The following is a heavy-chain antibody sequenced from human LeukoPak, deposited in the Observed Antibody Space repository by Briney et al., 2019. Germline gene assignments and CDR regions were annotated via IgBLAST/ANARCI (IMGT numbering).Heavy chain of an antibody. V-gene: IGHV3-7*01. D-gene: IGHD3-22*01. CDR3: ATDHYYYDSTET. CDR2: IKQDGSEK. Sequence: GGSLRLSCAASGFTFSSYWMNWVRQAPGKGLEWVANIKQDGSEKYYVDSVKGRFTISRDNAKNSLYLQMNSLRAEDTGVYYCATDHYYYDSTETWGQGTLVTVSS. CDR1: GFTFSSYW. J-gene: IGHJ4*02.